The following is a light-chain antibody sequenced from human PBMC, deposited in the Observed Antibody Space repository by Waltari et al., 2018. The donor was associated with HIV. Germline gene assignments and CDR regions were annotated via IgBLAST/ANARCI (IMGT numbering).Light chain of an antibody. V-gene: IGLV1-44*01. J-gene: IGLJ1*01. CDR1: SSNIGANI. CDR2: ATN. Sequence: QSVLTQPPSASGTPGQRVTIPRSGGSSNIGANIVNWYQLLPGRAPRLLIYATNQWPSGVPDRFSGSKSGTSASLAISGLQSEDEGEYYCATWDNGLNGRHVFGTGTQVTV. CDR3: ATWDNGLNGRHV.